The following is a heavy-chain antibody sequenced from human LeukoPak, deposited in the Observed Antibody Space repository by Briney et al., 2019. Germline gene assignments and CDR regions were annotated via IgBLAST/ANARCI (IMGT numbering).Heavy chain of an antibody. CDR3: AKGPVAGIGRGTYFDY. V-gene: IGHV3-9*01. J-gene: IGHJ4*02. CDR1: GFTFDDYA. CDR2: ISWNSGSI. Sequence: GGSLRLSCAPSGFTFDDYAMHWVRHAPGEGLEWVSGISWNSGSIGYADSVEGRFTISRDNAKNSLYLQMNSLRAEDTALCYCAKGPVAGIGRGTYFDYWGQGTLVTVSS. D-gene: IGHD6-19*01.